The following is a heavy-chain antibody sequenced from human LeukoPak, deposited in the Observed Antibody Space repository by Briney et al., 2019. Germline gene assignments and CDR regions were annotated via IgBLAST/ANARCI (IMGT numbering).Heavy chain of an antibody. V-gene: IGHV3-48*03. CDR1: GFTFSSYE. Sequence: GGSLRLSCAGSGFTFSSYEMNWVRQAPGKGLEWVSHISSSGSTIYYADSVKGRFTISRDNAKNSLYLQMNSLRAEDTAVYYCARPNPLGYCSSTSCYEYYFDCWGQGTLVTVSS. J-gene: IGHJ4*02. D-gene: IGHD2-2*01. CDR2: ISSSGSTI. CDR3: ARPNPLGYCSSTSCYEYYFDC.